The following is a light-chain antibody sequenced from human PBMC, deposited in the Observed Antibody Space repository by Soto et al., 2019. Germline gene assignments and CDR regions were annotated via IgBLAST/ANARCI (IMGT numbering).Light chain of an antibody. CDR3: QSYDSSLSGCV. J-gene: IGLJ1*01. CDR2: GNS. Sequence: QLVLTQPPSVSEAPGQRVTISCTGSSSNIGAGYDVHWYQQLPGTAPKLLIYGNSNRPSGVPDRFSGSKSGTSASLAITGLQAEDEADYYCQSYDSSLSGCVFGTGTKLTVL. CDR1: SSNIGAGYD. V-gene: IGLV1-40*01.